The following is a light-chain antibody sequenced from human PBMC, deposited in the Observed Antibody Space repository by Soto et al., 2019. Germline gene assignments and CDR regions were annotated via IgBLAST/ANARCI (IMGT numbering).Light chain of an antibody. CDR1: QSVTTY. CDR3: HQCANWSLI. CDR2: DAS. J-gene: IGKJ4*01. Sequence: EIVLTQSPVTLSLSPGERATLSCRASQSVTTYLAWYQQKPGQAPRLLIYDASNRATGIPARFSGSGSGTVFNLTISSLEPEDFAVYYCHQCANWSLIFGGGPKVDIK. V-gene: IGKV3-11*01.